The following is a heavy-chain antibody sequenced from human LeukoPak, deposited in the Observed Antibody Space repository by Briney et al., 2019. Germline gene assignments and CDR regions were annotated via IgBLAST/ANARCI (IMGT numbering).Heavy chain of an antibody. V-gene: IGHV3-53*01. D-gene: IGHD4-11*01. J-gene: IGHJ4*02. Sequence: PGGSLRLPCSASWLTSISNYMRCGLQAPGKGLEWVSVIYPDGSTYHAYSVKGRFTISRDNSQNTLFLQMNTLRADDTAVYHFARTNPGLGDSFTRGQGTLVTVSS. CDR2: IYPDGST. CDR3: ARTNPGLGDSFT. CDR1: WLTSISNY.